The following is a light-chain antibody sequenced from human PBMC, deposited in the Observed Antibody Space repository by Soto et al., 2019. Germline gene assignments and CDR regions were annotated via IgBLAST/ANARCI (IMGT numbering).Light chain of an antibody. V-gene: IGKV3-20*01. CDR2: GAS. Sequence: EIVLTQSPGTLSLSPGARATLSCRASQSVSSSYLAWYQQKPGQAPRLLIYGASSRATGIPDRFSGSGSGTDFTLTISILEHEDFAVYYCQQYGRSPPYTFGQGTKLEIK. CDR3: QQYGRSPPYT. CDR1: QSVSSSY. J-gene: IGKJ2*01.